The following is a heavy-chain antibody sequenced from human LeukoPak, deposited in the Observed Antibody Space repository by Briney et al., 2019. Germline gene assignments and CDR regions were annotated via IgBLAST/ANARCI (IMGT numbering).Heavy chain of an antibody. CDR2: IYYSGST. V-gene: IGHV4-61*01. D-gene: IGHD3-9*01. Sequence: SETLSLTCTVSGGSVSSGSYYWSWIRQPPGKGLEWIGYIYYSGSTNYNPSPKSRVTISVDTSKNQFSLKLSSVTAADTAVYYCARSVYYDILTGLAGYYYGMDVWGKGTTVTVSS. CDR1: GGSVSSGSYY. J-gene: IGHJ6*04. CDR3: ARSVYYDILTGLAGYYYGMDV.